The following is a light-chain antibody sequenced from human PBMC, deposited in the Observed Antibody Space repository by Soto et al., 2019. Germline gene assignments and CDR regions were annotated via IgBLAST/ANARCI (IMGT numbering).Light chain of an antibody. Sequence: DIQMTQSPSTLSASVGDRVTITCRASQSISGWLAWYQQKPGKAPNLLIYDASNLKSGVLSRFSGSGSGTAFTLTISSLQPDDFATYFCQQYNSYSTWTFGQGTKVEIK. J-gene: IGKJ1*01. CDR3: QQYNSYSTWT. V-gene: IGKV1-5*01. CDR2: DAS. CDR1: QSISGW.